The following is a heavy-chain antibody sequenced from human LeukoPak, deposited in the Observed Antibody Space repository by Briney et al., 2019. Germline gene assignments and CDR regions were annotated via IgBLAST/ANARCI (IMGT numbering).Heavy chain of an antibody. CDR2: IYPGDSDN. CDR1: GYRFTSYW. V-gene: IGHV5-51*01. CDR3: ARRNKYSSGGSCDSGDAFDI. Sequence: GEALKISCKGSGYRFTSYWNGWVRPIPGKGLEWMGNIYPGDSDNRYSASFQGQVTNSADKSISTAYLQWSSLKASDTAMYYCARRNKYSSGGSCDSGDAFDIWGQGTMVTVSS. J-gene: IGHJ3*02. D-gene: IGHD2-15*01.